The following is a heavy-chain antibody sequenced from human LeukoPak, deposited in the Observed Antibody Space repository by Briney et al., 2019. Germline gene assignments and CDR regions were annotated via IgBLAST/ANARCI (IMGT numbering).Heavy chain of an antibody. CDR3: ARWYSGSYLYYYYYMDV. J-gene: IGHJ6*03. CDR2: MNPNSGNT. Sequence: ASVKVSCKASGYTFTSYDINWVRQATGQGLEWMGWMNPNSGNTGYAQKFQGRVTMTKNTSISTAYIELSSLRSEDTAVYYCARWYSGSYLYYYYYMDVWGKGTTVTVSS. V-gene: IGHV1-8*01. D-gene: IGHD1-26*01. CDR1: GYTFTSYD.